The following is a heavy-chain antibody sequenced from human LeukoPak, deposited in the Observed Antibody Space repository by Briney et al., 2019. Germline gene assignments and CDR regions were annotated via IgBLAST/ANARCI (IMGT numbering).Heavy chain of an antibody. CDR3: ARWPRYYDILTGYLYFDY. J-gene: IGHJ4*02. CDR2: INHSGST. D-gene: IGHD3-9*01. Sequence: PSETLSLTCAVYGGSFSGYYWSWIRQPPGKGLEWIGEINHSGSTNYNPSLKSRVTISVDTSKNQFSLKLSSVTAADTAVYYRARWPRYYDILTGYLYFDYWGQGTLVTVSS. V-gene: IGHV4-34*01. CDR1: GGSFSGYY.